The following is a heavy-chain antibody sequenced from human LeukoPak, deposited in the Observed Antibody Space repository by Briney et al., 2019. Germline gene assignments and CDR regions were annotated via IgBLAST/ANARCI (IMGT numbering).Heavy chain of an antibody. D-gene: IGHD3-22*01. CDR2: MNPNSGGT. V-gene: IGHV1-2*02. CDR1: GYTFTSYD. CDR3: ARAGGYNP. Sequence: ASVKVSCKASGYTFTSYDINWVRQATGQGLEWMGWMNPNSGGTNYAQKFQGRVTMTRDTSISTAYMELSRLRSDDTAVYYCARAGGYNPWGQGTLVTVSS. J-gene: IGHJ5*02.